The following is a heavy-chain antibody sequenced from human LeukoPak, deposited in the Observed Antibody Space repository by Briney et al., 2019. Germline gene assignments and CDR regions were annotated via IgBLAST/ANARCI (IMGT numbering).Heavy chain of an antibody. V-gene: IGHV1-2*02. D-gene: IGHD1-7*01. CDR3: AREMFKLELDYYYYMDV. CDR2: INPNSGGT. Sequence: GASVKVSCKASGYTFTGYYMHWVRQAPGQGLEWMGWINPNSGGTNYAQKFQGRVTMTRDTSISTAYMELSRLRSDDTAVYYCAREMFKLELDYYYYMDVWGKGTTVTVSS. J-gene: IGHJ6*03. CDR1: GYTFTGYY.